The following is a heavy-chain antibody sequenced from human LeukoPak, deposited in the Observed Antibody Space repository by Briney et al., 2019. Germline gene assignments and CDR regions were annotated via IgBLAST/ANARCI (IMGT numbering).Heavy chain of an antibody. Sequence: GGSLRLSCAASGFTFSSYAMSWVRQAPGKGLEWVSAISGSGGSTYYADSVKGRSTISRDNSKNTLYLQMNSLRAEDTAVYYCAKNLFSNSGTMDVWGKGTTVTVSS. CDR3: AKNLFSNSGTMDV. CDR1: GFTFSSYA. V-gene: IGHV3-23*01. CDR2: ISGSGGST. D-gene: IGHD4-11*01. J-gene: IGHJ6*04.